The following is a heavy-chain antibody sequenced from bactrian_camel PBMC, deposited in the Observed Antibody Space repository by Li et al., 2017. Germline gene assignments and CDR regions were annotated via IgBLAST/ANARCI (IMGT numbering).Heavy chain of an antibody. CDR2: IYRTDTST. Sequence: LVESGGGSVQAGGSLRLSCAASGYTYSSHCMAWFRQAPGKEREWVEVIYRTDTSTAYADSVKGRFTISQDNAKNTVYLQMNSLSPDDTAMYYCAACDTYRCFTESWSGFNYWGQGTQVTVS. J-gene: IGHJ4*01. CDR3: AACDTYRCFTESWSGFNY. CDR1: GYTYSSHC. D-gene: IGHD1*01. V-gene: IGHV3S25*01.